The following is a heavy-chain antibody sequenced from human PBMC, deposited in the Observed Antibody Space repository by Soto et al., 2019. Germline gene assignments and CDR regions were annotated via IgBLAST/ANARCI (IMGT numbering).Heavy chain of an antibody. J-gene: IGHJ4*01. CDR2: INPGGGST. V-gene: IGHV1-46*01. CDR1: GYTFTNYY. D-gene: IGHD1-26*01. Sequence: GASVKVSCKASGYTFTNYYIHWVRQAPGQGLEWMGVINPGGGSTNYAQKFKGRVTMTRDTSTSTVYMELSSLTSEDTAVYYCARPTVVGATVRYFFDYWGQGTLVTVSS. CDR3: ARPTVVGATVRYFFDY.